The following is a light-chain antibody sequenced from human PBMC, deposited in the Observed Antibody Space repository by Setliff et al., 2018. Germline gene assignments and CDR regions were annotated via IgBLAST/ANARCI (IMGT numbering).Light chain of an antibody. V-gene: IGLV2-14*03. CDR1: SSDVGGYNY. CDR2: DAS. J-gene: IGLJ1*01. Sequence: QSVLTQPASVSGSPGQSITISCTGTSSDVGGYNYVSWYQQHPGKAPKLMIYDASNRPSGVSTRFSGSKSGNTASLTISGLQAEDEADYYCSPYTSSSTQVFGTGTKVTVL. CDR3: SPYTSSSTQV.